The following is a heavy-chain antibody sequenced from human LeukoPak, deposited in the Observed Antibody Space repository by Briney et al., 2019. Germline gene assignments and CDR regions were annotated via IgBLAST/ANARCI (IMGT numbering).Heavy chain of an antibody. D-gene: IGHD6-13*01. CDR1: GGSFSGYY. Sequence: SETLSLTCAVYGGSFSGYYWSWIRQPPGKGLEWIGEINHSGSTNYNPSLKSRVTISVDTSKNQFSLKLSSVTAADTAVYYCARKKLIAAAADNGGQGTLVTVPS. J-gene: IGHJ4*02. CDR2: INHSGST. CDR3: ARKKLIAAAADN. V-gene: IGHV4-34*01.